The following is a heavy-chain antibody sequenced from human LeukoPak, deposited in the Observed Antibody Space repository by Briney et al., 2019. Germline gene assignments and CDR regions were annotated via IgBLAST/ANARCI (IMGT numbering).Heavy chain of an antibody. Sequence: SETLSLTCTVSGGSISTYYWSWIRQPPGKGLEWIGYIYYSGSTNYNPSLKSRVTISVDTSKNQFPLNLSSVTAADTAVYYCARDYSSYIMDYWGQGILVTVSS. CDR2: IYYSGST. J-gene: IGHJ4*02. D-gene: IGHD4-11*01. CDR1: GGSISTYY. V-gene: IGHV4-59*01. CDR3: ARDYSSYIMDY.